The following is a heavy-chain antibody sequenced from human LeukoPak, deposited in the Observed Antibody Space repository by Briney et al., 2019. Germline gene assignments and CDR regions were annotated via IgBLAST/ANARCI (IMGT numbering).Heavy chain of an antibody. CDR1: GFTFSSYW. J-gene: IGHJ6*02. CDR3: ARVVHYYGMDV. V-gene: IGHV3-74*01. Sequence: GESLRLSCAASGFTFSSYWMSWVRQAPGKGVVWVSRITRDGSTTSYADSVKGRFTISRDNAKNTLYLQMNSLRAEDTAVYYCARVVHYYGMDVWGQGTTVTVSS. CDR2: ITRDGSTT.